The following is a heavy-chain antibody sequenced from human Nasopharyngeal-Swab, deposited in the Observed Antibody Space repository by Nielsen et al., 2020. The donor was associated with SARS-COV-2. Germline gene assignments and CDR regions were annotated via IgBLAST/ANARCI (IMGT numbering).Heavy chain of an antibody. V-gene: IGHV4-59*01. CDR2: IYYSGST. CDR3: ARGIDY. Sequence: SETLSLTCTVSGGSISSYYWSWIRQPPGKGLEWIGYIYYSGSTNYNPSLKSRVTISVDTSKNQFSLKLSSVTAADTAVYYCARGIDYWGQGTLVTVSS. CDR1: GGSISSYY. J-gene: IGHJ4*02.